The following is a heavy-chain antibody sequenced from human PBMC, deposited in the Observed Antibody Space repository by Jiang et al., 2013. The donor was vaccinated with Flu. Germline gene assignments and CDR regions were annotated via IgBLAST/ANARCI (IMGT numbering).Heavy chain of an antibody. CDR3: EWGDPWSDSDY. J-gene: IGHJ4*02. Sequence: VQLVESGGGLVKPGGSLRLSCATSGFTFSDAWINWVRQAPGKGLEWVGRIKSGGSTNYTTSVRGRFSISRDDSNSMVYLQMDSLKPEDTAVYYCEWGDPWSDSDYWGQGTQVTVSS. CDR1: GFTFSDAW. D-gene: IGHD1-26*01. V-gene: IGHV3-15*07. CDR2: IKSGGST.